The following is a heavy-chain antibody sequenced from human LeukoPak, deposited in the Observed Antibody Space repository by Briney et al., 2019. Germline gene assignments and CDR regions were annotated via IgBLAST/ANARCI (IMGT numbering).Heavy chain of an antibody. CDR2: IYHSGGT. CDR1: GYSISSGYY. J-gene: IGHJ4*02. D-gene: IGHD3-16*01. V-gene: IGHV4-38-2*02. CDR3: ARVRSYVSY. Sequence: PSETLSLTCTVSGYSISSGYYWGWIRQPPGKGLEWIGSIYHSGGTYYNPSLKSRVTISVDTSKNQFSLKLSSVTAADTAVYYCARVRSYVSYWGQGTLVTVSS.